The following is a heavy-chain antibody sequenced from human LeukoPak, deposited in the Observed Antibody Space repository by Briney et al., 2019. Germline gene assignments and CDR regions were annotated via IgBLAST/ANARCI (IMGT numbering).Heavy chain of an antibody. Sequence: GASVKVSCKASGYTFTGYYMHWVRQAPGQGLEWMGWINPNSGGINYAQKFQGRVTMTRDTSISTAYMELSRLRSDDTAVYYCARDSGSGYYWFDYWGQGTLVTVSS. CDR2: INPNSGGI. D-gene: IGHD3-22*01. V-gene: IGHV1-2*02. CDR1: GYTFTGYY. J-gene: IGHJ4*02. CDR3: ARDSGSGYYWFDY.